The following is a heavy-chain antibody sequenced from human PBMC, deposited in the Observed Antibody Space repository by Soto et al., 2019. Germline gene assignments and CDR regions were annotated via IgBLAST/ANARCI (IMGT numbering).Heavy chain of an antibody. CDR3: AREPSLGFLEVLYYYYGMDV. CDR2: ISYDGSNK. CDR1: GFTFSSYG. D-gene: IGHD3-3*01. V-gene: IGHV3-30*03. Sequence: PGGSLRLSCAASGFTFSSYGMHWVRQAPGKGLEWVAVISYDGSNKYYADSVKGRFTISRDNSKDTLYLQMNSLRAEDTAVYYCAREPSLGFLEVLYYYYGMDVRGQGTTVTVSS. J-gene: IGHJ6*02.